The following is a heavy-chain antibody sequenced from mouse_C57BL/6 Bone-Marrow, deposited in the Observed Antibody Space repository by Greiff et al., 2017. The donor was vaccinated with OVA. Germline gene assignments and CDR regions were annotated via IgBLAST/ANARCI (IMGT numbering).Heavy chain of an antibody. D-gene: IGHD4-1*01. CDR3: ARDPLGRDFDV. Sequence: EVKVVESGGGLVKPGGSLKLSCAASGFTFSSYAMSWVRQTPEKRLEWVATISDGGSYIYYPDNVKGRFTISRDNAKNNLYLQMSHLKSEDTAMYYCARDPLGRDFDVWGTGTTVTVSS. CDR2: ISDGGSYI. V-gene: IGHV5-4*01. CDR1: GFTFSSYA. J-gene: IGHJ1*03.